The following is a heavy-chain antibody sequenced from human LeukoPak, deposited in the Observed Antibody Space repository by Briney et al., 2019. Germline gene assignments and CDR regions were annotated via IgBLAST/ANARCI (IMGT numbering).Heavy chain of an antibody. V-gene: IGHV3-23*01. CDR2: IVLSGGST. D-gene: IGHD6-19*01. Sequence: GGSLRLSCAASGFTFSSYAMSWVRQAPGKGLEWISTIVLSGGSTYADSVKGRFTISRDNSKNTLYLHMNSLRTEDTAVYYCAKDLLAVTGRGVFDHWGQGTLVTVSS. J-gene: IGHJ4*02. CDR1: GFTFSSYA. CDR3: AKDLLAVTGRGVFDH.